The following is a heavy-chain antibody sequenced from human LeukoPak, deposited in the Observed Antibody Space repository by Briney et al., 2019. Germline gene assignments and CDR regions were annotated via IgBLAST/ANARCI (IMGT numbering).Heavy chain of an antibody. J-gene: IGHJ4*02. Sequence: GGSLRLSCPASGFIFSDYVMHWVRQAPGKGLEWVAVISYDGSNKYYADSVKGRFTISRDNPKNTLYLQMNSLRAEDTAVYYCARTHSGCYYETFDYWGQGTLVTVSS. D-gene: IGHD3-22*01. CDR3: ARTHSGCYYETFDY. V-gene: IGHV3-30*04. CDR1: GFIFSDYV. CDR2: ISYDGSNK.